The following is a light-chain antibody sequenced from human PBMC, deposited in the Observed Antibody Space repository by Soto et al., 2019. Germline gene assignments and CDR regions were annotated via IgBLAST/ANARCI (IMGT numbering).Light chain of an antibody. V-gene: IGKV1-39*01. CDR2: AAS. CDR1: QSISSY. Sequence: DIQMTQSPSSLSASVGDRFTITCLASQSISSYLNWYQQKPGKAPKLLIYAASSLQSGVPSRFSCSVSGRDFTLTISSLQPEDCATYYCQKSYSTPRKCGQGNTGDIK. CDR3: QKSYSTPRK. J-gene: IGKJ1*01.